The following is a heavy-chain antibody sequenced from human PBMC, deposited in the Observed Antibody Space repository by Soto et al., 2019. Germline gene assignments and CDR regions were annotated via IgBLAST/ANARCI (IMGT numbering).Heavy chain of an antibody. Sequence: GGSLRLSCAASGFTFSSYAMSWVRQAPGKGLEWVSTITDSGKSTHYADSVKGRFTVSRDNSKNTLYLLMNSLRVEDTALYYCAKNNPFLLIPTADQWGQGTMVTVYS. CDR1: GFTFSSYA. CDR2: ITDSGKST. CDR3: AKNNPFLLIPTADQ. D-gene: IGHD1-1*01. J-gene: IGHJ4*02. V-gene: IGHV3-23*01.